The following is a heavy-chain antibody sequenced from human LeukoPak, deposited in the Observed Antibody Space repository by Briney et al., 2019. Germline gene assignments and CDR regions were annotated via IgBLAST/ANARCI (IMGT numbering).Heavy chain of an antibody. V-gene: IGHV3-48*02. CDR2: ITASSITI. CDR1: GFSFSSCD. D-gene: IGHD3-22*01. Sequence: GGSLRLSCAASGFSFSSCDMNWVRQAPGKGLEWVSYITASSITIYYADSVKGRFTISRDNAKNSLYLQMNSLRDEDTAVYYCARDAYDTSAYYYFDFWGQGTLVTVAA. J-gene: IGHJ4*02. CDR3: ARDAYDTSAYYYFDF.